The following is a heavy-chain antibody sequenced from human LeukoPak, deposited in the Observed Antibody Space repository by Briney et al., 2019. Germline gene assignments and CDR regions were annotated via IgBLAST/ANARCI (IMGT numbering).Heavy chain of an antibody. V-gene: IGHV4-39*01. CDR2: AYYDGST. D-gene: IGHD6-13*01. CDR3: SRFAASSPVYYFDY. J-gene: IGHJ4*02. Sequence: SETLSLTCTVSGGSISSSSYYWGWIRQPPGKGLEWIGTAYYDGSTYYNPPLKSRLTIFVDTSKNQLSLKLSSVTAADTAVYYCSRFAASSPVYYFDYWGQGTLVTVSS. CDR1: GGSISSSSYY.